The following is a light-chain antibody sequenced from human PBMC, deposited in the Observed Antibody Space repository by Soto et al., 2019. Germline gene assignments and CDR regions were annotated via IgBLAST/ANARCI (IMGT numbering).Light chain of an antibody. CDR1: SSDVGGYNY. V-gene: IGLV2-14*01. CDR3: SSYPSSSLWV. J-gene: IGLJ3*02. Sequence: QSALTQPASVSGSPGQSITISCTGTSSDVGGYNYVSWYQQHPGKAPKLMIYDVSNRPSGVSNRFSGSKSGNTASLTISGLQAEDEADYYCSSYPSSSLWVFGGGTKLTVL. CDR2: DVS.